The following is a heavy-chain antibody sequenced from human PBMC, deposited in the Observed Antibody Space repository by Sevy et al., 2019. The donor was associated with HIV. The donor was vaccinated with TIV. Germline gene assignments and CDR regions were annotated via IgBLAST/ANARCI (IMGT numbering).Heavy chain of an antibody. D-gene: IGHD1-26*01. Sequence: SVKVSCKASGGTFSSYAISWVRQAPGQGLEWMGGIIPIFGTANYAQKFQGRVTITADESTSTAYMELSSLRSDDTAVYYCASGVGARGIYYFDYWGQGTLVTVSS. J-gene: IGHJ4*02. CDR1: GGTFSSYA. CDR2: IIPIFGTA. CDR3: ASGVGARGIYYFDY. V-gene: IGHV1-69*13.